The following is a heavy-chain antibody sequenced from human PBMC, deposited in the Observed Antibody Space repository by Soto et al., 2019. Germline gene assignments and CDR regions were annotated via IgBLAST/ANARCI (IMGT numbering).Heavy chain of an antibody. D-gene: IGHD2-15*01. CDR2: INHSGST. V-gene: IGHV4-34*01. CDR1: GGSFSGYY. CDR3: ARYVGYCSGGSCYWGASAANWFDP. Sequence: SETLSLTCAVYGGSFSGYYWSWIRQPPGKGLEWIGEINHSGSTNYNPSLKSRVTISVDTSKNQFSLKLSSVTAADTAVYYCARYVGYCSGGSCYWGASAANWFDPWGQGTLVTVS. J-gene: IGHJ5*02.